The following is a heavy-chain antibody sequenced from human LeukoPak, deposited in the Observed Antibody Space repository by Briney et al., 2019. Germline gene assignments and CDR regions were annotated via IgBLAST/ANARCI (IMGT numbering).Heavy chain of an antibody. CDR2: IYTSGST. D-gene: IGHD6-6*01. CDR1: GGSISSGSYY. V-gene: IGHV4-61*02. CDR3: ARERSSSSKFGYNWFDP. Sequence: SETLSLTCTVSGGSISSGSYYWSWVRQPAGKGLEWIGRIYTSGSTNYNPSLKSRVTISVDTSKNQFSLKLSSVTAADTAVYYCARERSSSSKFGYNWFDPWGQGALVTVSS. J-gene: IGHJ5*02.